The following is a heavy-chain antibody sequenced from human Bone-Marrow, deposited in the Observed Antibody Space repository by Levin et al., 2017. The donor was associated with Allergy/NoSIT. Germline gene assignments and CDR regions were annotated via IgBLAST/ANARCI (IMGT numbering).Heavy chain of an antibody. Sequence: SCAASGFTFTDHYMSWIRQAPGKGLEWVSCITSGTTSILYVDSVKGRFTASRDNAKNSLYLQMNDLRAEDTAIYYCARENWGPDFWGQGTLVTVSS. V-gene: IGHV3-11*01. D-gene: IGHD7-27*01. CDR1: GFTFTDHY. J-gene: IGHJ4*02. CDR2: ITSGTTSI. CDR3: ARENWGPDF.